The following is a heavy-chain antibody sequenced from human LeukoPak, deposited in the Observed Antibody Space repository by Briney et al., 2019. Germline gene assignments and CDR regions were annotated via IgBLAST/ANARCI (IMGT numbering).Heavy chain of an antibody. CDR1: GDSISSGDYC. CDR2: IYYSGST. J-gene: IGHJ6*03. Sequence: SETLPLTCTVSGDSISSGDYCWSWIRQPPGKGLEWIGYIYYSGSTYYDPSLKSRVTVSVDTSKNQFSLKLTSVTAADTAVFYCARVNLGGHSYYYMDVWGKGTTVTVSS. D-gene: IGHD3-16*01. CDR3: ARVNLGGHSYYYMDV. V-gene: IGHV4-30-4*08.